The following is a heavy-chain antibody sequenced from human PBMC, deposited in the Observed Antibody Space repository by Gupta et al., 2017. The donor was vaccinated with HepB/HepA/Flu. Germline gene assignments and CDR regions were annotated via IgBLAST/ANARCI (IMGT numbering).Heavy chain of an antibody. D-gene: IGHD2-2*01. V-gene: IGHV3-53*01. CDR1: GFTVSSNY. CDR3: ARAPKYCSSTSCSGGAFDI. J-gene: IGHJ3*02. Sequence: EVQLVESGGGLIQPGGSLRLSCAASGFTVSSNYMSWVRQAPGKGLEWVSVIYSGGSTYYADSVKGRFTISRDNSKNTLYLQMNSLRAEDTAVYYCARAPKYCSSTSCSGGAFDIWGQGTMVTVSS. CDR2: IYSGGST.